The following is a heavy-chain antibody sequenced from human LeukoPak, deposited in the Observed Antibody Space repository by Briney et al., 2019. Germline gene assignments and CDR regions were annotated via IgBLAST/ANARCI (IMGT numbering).Heavy chain of an antibody. CDR2: ITSSAATM. J-gene: IGHJ6*02. V-gene: IGHV3-11*01. Sequence: GGTLRLSCAASGFTFSDYYMSWIRQAPGKGLEWVSFITSSAATMYYADSVKGRFTISRDNGKNSLYLQMNSLRAEDTAVYYCARGGVTSMIAVVPPYHYGLDVWGQGTTVTVSS. CDR3: ARGGVTSMIAVVPPYHYGLDV. D-gene: IGHD3-22*01. CDR1: GFTFSDYY.